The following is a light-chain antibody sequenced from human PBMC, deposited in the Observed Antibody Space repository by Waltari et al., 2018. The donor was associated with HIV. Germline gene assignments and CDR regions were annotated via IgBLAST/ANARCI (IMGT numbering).Light chain of an antibody. J-gene: IGKJ2*01. CDR1: RRPVSFHGNTC. CDR3: MQAAHWPYT. V-gene: IGKV2-30*01. Sequence: DVLMTQSPLSLSVNLGESASHSCESTRRPVSFHGNTCLSWFHQRPGQFPRRLICKVSDRDSGAPERFSGSGSDTKFTLRISRVEAGDVGLYYCMQAAHWPYTFGQGTKLEI. CDR2: KVS.